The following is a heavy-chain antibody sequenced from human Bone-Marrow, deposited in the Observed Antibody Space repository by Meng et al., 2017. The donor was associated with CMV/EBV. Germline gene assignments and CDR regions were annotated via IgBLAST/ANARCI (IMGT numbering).Heavy chain of an antibody. Sequence: GESLKISCAASGFTVSSNYMSWVRQAPGKGLEWVSVIYSGGSTYYADSVKGRFTISRDNSKNTLYLQMNSLRAEDTAVYYCARDTPYCSSTSCYTFDYWGQGTLVTVSS. J-gene: IGHJ4*02. D-gene: IGHD2-2*01. V-gene: IGHV3-53*01. CDR3: ARDTPYCSSTSCYTFDY. CDR1: GFTVSSNY. CDR2: IYSGGST.